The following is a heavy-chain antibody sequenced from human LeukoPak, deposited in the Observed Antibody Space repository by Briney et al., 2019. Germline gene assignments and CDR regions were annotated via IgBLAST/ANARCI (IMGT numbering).Heavy chain of an antibody. V-gene: IGHV4-34*01. Sequence: PSETLSLTCAVYGGSFSGYYWSWIRQPPGKWLEWIGEINHSGSTNYNPSLKSRVTISVDTSKNQFSLKLSSVTAADTAVYYCARTITIFGVVKEVDYFDYWGQGTLVTVSS. CDR1: GGSFSGYY. D-gene: IGHD3-3*01. CDR3: ARTITIFGVVKEVDYFDY. CDR2: INHSGST. J-gene: IGHJ4*02.